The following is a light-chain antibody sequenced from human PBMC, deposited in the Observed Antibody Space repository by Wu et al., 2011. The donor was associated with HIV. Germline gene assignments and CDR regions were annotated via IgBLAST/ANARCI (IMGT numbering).Light chain of an antibody. V-gene: IGKV3-20*01. Sequence: EIVLTQSPGTLSLSPGERATLSCRASQSVSSNYLAWYQHKPGQAPRLLIHGASSRATGVPDRFSGSGSETDFTLTIGRLEPEDFAVYYCQQYGSAPRTYGQGTKVE. CDR3: QQYGSAPRT. CDR2: GAS. J-gene: IGKJ1*01. CDR1: QSVSSNY.